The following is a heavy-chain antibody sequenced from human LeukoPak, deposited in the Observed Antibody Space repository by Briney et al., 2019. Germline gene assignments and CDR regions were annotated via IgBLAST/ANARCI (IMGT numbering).Heavy chain of an antibody. Sequence: WGSLRLSCDASRFTFSSAWRSWVRQAPGKGLEWVGRIKSKANGRAIDYAAPVKGRFSVSRDDSENIFYLQMNSLKTEDTGVYYCTTAPYDGKDYWGQGTLVTVSS. CDR3: TTAPYDGKDY. CDR1: RFTFSSAW. D-gene: IGHD4-23*01. J-gene: IGHJ4*02. V-gene: IGHV3-15*01. CDR2: IKSKANGRAI.